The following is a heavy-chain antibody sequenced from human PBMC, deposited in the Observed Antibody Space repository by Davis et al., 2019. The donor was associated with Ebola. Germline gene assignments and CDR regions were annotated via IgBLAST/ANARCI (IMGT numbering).Heavy chain of an antibody. Sequence: GESLKISCAAPGFSFGYYAMHWVRQAPGKGLEWVSLICWDGRSTAYAESVRGRFSISRDNSKKFLYLQMNSLRAEDTALYYCAAYDSTFRNYWGQGTLVTVSS. D-gene: IGHD3-22*01. J-gene: IGHJ4*02. V-gene: IGHV3-43D*03. CDR1: GFSFGYYA. CDR2: ICWDGRST. CDR3: AAYDSTFRNY.